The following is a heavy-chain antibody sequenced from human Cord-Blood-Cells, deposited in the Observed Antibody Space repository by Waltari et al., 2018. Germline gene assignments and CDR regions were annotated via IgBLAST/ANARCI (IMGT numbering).Heavy chain of an antibody. V-gene: IGHV4-39*01. CDR2: IYYSGIT. CDR3: ASLAMLGYCSSTSCYDTNY. Sequence: QLQLQESGPGLVKPSETLSLTCTVSGGSISRSSYYWGWIRQPPGKWLEWIGSIYYSGITYYNPSLKSRVTISVDTSKNQFSLKLSSVTAADTAVYYCASLAMLGYCSSTSCYDTNYWGQGTLVTVSS. J-gene: IGHJ4*02. CDR1: GGSISRSSYY. D-gene: IGHD2-2*01.